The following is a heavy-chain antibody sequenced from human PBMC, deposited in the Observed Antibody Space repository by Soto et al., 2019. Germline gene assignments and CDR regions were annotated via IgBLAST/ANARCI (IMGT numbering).Heavy chain of an antibody. CDR2: VYFSGST. D-gene: IGHD3-16*01. V-gene: IGHV4-4*08. CDR3: AREGAASHSYYSRTDV. Sequence: SETLSLTCTISGDSISGYYWSWIRQPPGRGLEWIGYVYFSGSTNYSPSLKSRVTISVDTSKNQFSLKLNSVTAAGRAVYYCAREGAASHSYYSRTDVWGQATTVTVSS. J-gene: IGHJ6*02. CDR1: GDSISGYY.